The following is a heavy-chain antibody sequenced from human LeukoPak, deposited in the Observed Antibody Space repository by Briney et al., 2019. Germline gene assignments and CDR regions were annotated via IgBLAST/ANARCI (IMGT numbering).Heavy chain of an antibody. V-gene: IGHV1-69*01. CDR2: IIPIFGTA. J-gene: IGHJ4*02. CDR3: ARYWYYYDSSGYYYDY. CDR1: GGTFSSYA. D-gene: IGHD3-22*01. Sequence: SVKVSCKASGGTFSSYAISWVRQAPGQGLEWMGGIIPIFGTANYAQKFQGRVTITADESTSTAYMELSSLRSEDTAVYYCARYWYYYDSSGYYYDYWGQGTLVTVSS.